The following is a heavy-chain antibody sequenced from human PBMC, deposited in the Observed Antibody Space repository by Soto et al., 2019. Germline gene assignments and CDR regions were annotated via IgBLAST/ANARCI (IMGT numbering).Heavy chain of an antibody. J-gene: IGHJ6*02. CDR2: ISYDGSNK. CDR3: ARDVGAGMVVAAAHYYYGMDV. Sequence: PGVSLRLSCAASGFTFSSYAMHWVRQAPGKGLEWVAVISYDGSNKYYADSVKGRFTISRDKSKNTLYLQMNSLRAEDTAVYYCARDVGAGMVVAAAHYYYGMDVWGQGTTVTVSS. V-gene: IGHV3-30-3*01. D-gene: IGHD2-15*01. CDR1: GFTFSSYA.